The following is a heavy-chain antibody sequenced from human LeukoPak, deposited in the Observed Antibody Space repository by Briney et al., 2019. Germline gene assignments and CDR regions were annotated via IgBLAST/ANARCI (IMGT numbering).Heavy chain of an antibody. D-gene: IGHD6-13*01. CDR1: GYTFTGYY. Sequence: ASVKVSCKASGYTFTGYYMHWVRQAPGQGLEWMGWINPNSGGTNYAQKFQGRVTMTRDTSISTAYMELSRLRSDDTAVYYCARYSSSWYGLYYYYYMDVWGKGTTVTISS. V-gene: IGHV1-2*02. CDR3: ARYSSSWYGLYYYYYMDV. J-gene: IGHJ6*03. CDR2: INPNSGGT.